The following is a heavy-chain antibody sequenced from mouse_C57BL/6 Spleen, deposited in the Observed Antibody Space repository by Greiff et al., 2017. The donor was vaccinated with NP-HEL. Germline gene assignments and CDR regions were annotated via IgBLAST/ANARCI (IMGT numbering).Heavy chain of an antibody. V-gene: IGHV3-6*01. Sequence: VQLQQSGPGLVKPSQSLSLTCSVTGYSITSGYYWNWIRQFPGNKLEWMGYISYDGSNHYNPSLKNRISITRDTSKNQFFLKLNSVTTEDTATYYCANLYDGYYAWYFDVWGTGTTVTVSS. CDR1: GYSITSGYY. CDR3: ANLYDGYYAWYFDV. D-gene: IGHD2-3*01. CDR2: ISYDGSN. J-gene: IGHJ1*03.